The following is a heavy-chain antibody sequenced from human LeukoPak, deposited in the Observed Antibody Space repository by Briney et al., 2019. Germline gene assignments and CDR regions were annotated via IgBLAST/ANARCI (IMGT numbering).Heavy chain of an antibody. Sequence: SETLSLTCTVSGGSVSSGSYYWGWIRQAPGKGLEWIGNIDYSGGTYNNLSLKSRVTISVDTSKNQVSLKLSSVTAADTAVYYCVRRGTTGTDFDYWGQGTLVTVSS. J-gene: IGHJ4*02. D-gene: IGHD1-1*01. CDR2: IDYSGGT. CDR1: GGSVSSGSYY. CDR3: VRRGTTGTDFDY. V-gene: IGHV4-39*01.